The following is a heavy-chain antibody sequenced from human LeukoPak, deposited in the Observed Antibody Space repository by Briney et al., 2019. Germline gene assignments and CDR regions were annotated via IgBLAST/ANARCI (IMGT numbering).Heavy chain of an antibody. J-gene: IGHJ4*02. CDR2: IKEDGSEN. CDR1: GFMFSSNW. D-gene: IGHD5-24*01. CDR3: AKEGRSLQTY. V-gene: IGHV3-7*03. Sequence: GGSLRLSCAASGFMFSSNWMSWVRLAPGKGVEWVANIKEDGSENYYVDSVKGRFTISRDNAQNSLYLQMNSLRVEDTAVYYCAKEGRSLQTYWGQGTLVTVSS.